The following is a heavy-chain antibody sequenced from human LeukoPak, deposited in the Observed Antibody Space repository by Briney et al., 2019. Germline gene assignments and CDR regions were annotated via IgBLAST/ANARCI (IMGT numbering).Heavy chain of an antibody. J-gene: IGHJ3*02. Sequence: SETLSLTCTVSGGSISSYYWSWIRQPAGKGLEWIGRIYTSGSTNYNPSLKSRVTMSVDTSKNQFSLKLSSVTAADTAVYYCARLPYYDFWSGGDAFDIWGQGTMVTVSS. V-gene: IGHV4-4*07. D-gene: IGHD3-3*01. CDR1: GGSISSYY. CDR2: IYTSGST. CDR3: ARLPYYDFWSGGDAFDI.